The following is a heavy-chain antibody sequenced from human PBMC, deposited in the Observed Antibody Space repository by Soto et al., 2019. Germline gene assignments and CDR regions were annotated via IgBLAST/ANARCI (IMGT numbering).Heavy chain of an antibody. J-gene: IGHJ4*02. CDR1: GGSISSGDYY. D-gene: IGHD3-10*02. CDR3: DRVDYGQGFDY. CDR2: IYYSGST. Sequence: SETLSLTCTVSGGSISSGDYYWSWIRQPPGKGLEWIGYIYYSGSTYYNPSLKSRVTISVDTSKNQFSLKLSSVTAADTAVYYCDRVDYGQGFDYWVQGTTVSVSS. V-gene: IGHV4-30-4*01.